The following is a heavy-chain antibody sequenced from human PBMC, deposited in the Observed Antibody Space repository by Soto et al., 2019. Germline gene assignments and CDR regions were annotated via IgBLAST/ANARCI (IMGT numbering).Heavy chain of an antibody. CDR1: GLTVSRSY. V-gene: IGHV3-53*01. D-gene: IGHD3-22*01. Sequence: GGSLRLSCAASGLTVSRSYMSCVSHAPGKGLEWVSTIYTPGSTYYADSVKGRFTISRNNSKNTLYLHMNSLKAEDTAGYYCARGLVGSTTAFDNWGQGTLVTVSS. CDR3: ARGLVGSTTAFDN. J-gene: IGHJ4*02. CDR2: IYTPGST.